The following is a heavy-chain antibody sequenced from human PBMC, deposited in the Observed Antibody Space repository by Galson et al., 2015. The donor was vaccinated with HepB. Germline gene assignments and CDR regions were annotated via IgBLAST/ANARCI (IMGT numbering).Heavy chain of an antibody. V-gene: IGHV3-30*04. J-gene: IGHJ4*02. D-gene: IGHD6-19*01. CDR3: ARDRYSSAWPRQERHKGAIDY. CDR1: GFTLSYYS. Sequence: SLRLSCAASGFTLSYYSLHWVRQAPGKGLEWVAFISYDGSDKYYTDSVKGRFTISRDNSRNTLYLQMNSLKTEDTALYYCARDRYSSAWPRQERHKGAIDYWGQGARVTVSS. CDR2: ISYDGSDK.